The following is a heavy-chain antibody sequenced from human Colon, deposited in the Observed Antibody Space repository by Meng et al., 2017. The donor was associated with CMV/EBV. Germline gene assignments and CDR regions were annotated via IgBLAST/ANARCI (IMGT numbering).Heavy chain of an antibody. D-gene: IGHD4/OR15-4a*01. CDR2: ISGNSAYI. J-gene: IGHJ4*02. V-gene: IGHV3-21*01. Sequence: GGSLRLSCVASGFTFTSYTMNWVRQAPGKGLEWVSSISGNSAYIYYADSVKGRFTISRDNTKDSLFLQMSGLRAEDTAVYYCFLGVPTSIAQADSWGQGTLVTVSS. CDR1: GFTFTSYT. CDR3: FLGVPTSIAQADS.